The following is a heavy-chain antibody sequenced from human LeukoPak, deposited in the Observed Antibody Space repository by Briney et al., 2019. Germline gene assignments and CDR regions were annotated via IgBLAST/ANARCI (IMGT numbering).Heavy chain of an antibody. J-gene: IGHJ4*02. V-gene: IGHV3-30*18. CDR2: LVYDGFYK. CDR3: AKRYSSGWYYLDY. D-gene: IGHD6-19*01. Sequence: TGGSLRLSCAASGFTFSNYGMHWVRQAPGKGLEWVALLVYDGFYKYYADSVKGRFTISRDDSRNTLYLQLSSLRAEDTAVYYCAKRYSSGWYYLDYWGQGTLVTVSS. CDR1: GFTFSNYG.